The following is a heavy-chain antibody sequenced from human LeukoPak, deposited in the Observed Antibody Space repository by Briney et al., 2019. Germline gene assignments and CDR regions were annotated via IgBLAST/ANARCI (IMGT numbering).Heavy chain of an antibody. CDR2: IYYSGST. Sequence: NTSETLSLTCTVSGGSISSYYWSWIRQPPGKGLEWIGYIYYSGSTNYNPSLKSRVTISVDTSKNQFSLKLSSVTAADTAVYYCARDARLGQARGDYWGQGTLVTVSS. CDR3: ARDARLGQARGDY. D-gene: IGHD3-10*01. CDR1: GGSISSYY. V-gene: IGHV4-59*12. J-gene: IGHJ4*02.